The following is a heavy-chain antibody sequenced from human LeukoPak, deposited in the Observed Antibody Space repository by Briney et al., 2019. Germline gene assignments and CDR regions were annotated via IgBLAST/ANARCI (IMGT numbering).Heavy chain of an antibody. Sequence: SETLSLTCAVYGGSFSGYYWSWIRQPPGKGLEWIGYIYYSGSTNYNPSLKSRVTISVDTSKNQFSLKLSSVTAADTAVYYCARGSGYCSGGSCYHLKFDYWGQGTLVTVSS. CDR3: ARGSGYCSGGSCYHLKFDY. D-gene: IGHD2-15*01. V-gene: IGHV4-59*01. J-gene: IGHJ4*02. CDR2: IYYSGST. CDR1: GGSFSGYY.